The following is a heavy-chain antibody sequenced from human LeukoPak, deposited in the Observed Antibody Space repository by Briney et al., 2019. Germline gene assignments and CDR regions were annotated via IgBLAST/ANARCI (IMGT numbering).Heavy chain of an antibody. CDR1: GASIKTYY. Sequence: SETLSLTCTVSGASIKTYYWSWIRQPPGKGLEWIGYIYYSGSTNYNPALKSRVTISEDTSKNQISLKLSSVTAADTAVYYCARVRGYYDSSGYDYWSQGTLVTVSS. J-gene: IGHJ4*02. CDR2: IYYSGST. CDR3: ARVRGYYDSSGYDY. V-gene: IGHV4-59*01. D-gene: IGHD3-22*01.